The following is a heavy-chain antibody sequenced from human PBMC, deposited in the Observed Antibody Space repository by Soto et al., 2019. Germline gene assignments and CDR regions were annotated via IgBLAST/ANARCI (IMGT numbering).Heavy chain of an antibody. Sequence: QVQLVESGGGVVQPGRSLRLSCAASGFTFSSYAMHWVRRAPGKGLEWMAVMSYDGSNKYYADSVKGRFTISRDNSKNTLYLQMNSQRPEDTALYYCARDGGAYWGQGTLVIVSS. D-gene: IGHD3-16*01. CDR3: ARDGGAY. CDR1: GFTFSSYA. V-gene: IGHV3-30-3*01. J-gene: IGHJ4*02. CDR2: MSYDGSNK.